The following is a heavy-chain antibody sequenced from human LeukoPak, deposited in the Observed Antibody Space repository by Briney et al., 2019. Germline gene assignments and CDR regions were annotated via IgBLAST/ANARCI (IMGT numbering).Heavy chain of an antibody. J-gene: IGHJ5*02. CDR2: IYYSGST. Sequence: SETLSLTCTVSGGSISSSSYYWGWIRQPPGKGLEWIGSIYYSGSTHYNPSLKSRVTISVDTSKNQFSPKLSSVTAAATAVYYCARDGRYWFDPWGQGTLVTVSS. V-gene: IGHV4-39*07. CDR1: GGSISSSSYY. CDR3: ARDGRYWFDP.